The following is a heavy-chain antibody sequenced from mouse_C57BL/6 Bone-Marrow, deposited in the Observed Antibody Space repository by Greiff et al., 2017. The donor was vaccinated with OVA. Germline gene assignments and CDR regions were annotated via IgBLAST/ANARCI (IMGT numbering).Heavy chain of an antibody. D-gene: IGHD2-10*01. CDR3: ATAYYPYAMDY. Sequence: QVQLQQPGAELVKPGASVKVSCKASGCTFTSYWMHWVKQRPGQGLEWIGRIHPSDSDTNYNQKFKGKATLTVDKSSSTAYMQLSSLTSKDSAVYYCATAYYPYAMDYWGQGTSVTVSS. J-gene: IGHJ4*01. CDR1: GCTFTSYW. V-gene: IGHV1-74*01. CDR2: IHPSDSDT.